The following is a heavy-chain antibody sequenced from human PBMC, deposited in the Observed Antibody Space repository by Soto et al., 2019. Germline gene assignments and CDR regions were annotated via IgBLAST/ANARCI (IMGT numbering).Heavy chain of an antibody. CDR2: INSDGSST. J-gene: IGHJ5*02. CDR3: ARDPRYCSSTSCYRGRWFDP. D-gene: IGHD2-2*01. CDR1: GFTFSSYW. Sequence: EVQLVESGGGLVQPGGSLRLSCAASGFTFSSYWMHWVRQAPGKGLVWVSRINSDGSSTSYADSVKGRFTISRDNAKNTLYLQMNSLRAKDTAVYYCARDPRYCSSTSCYRGRWFDPWGQGTLVTVSS. V-gene: IGHV3-74*01.